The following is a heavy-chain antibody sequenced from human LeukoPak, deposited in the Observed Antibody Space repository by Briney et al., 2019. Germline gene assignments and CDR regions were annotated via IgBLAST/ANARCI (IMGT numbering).Heavy chain of an antibody. Sequence: SETLSLTCTVSGGSISSGGYYWSWIRQHPGKGLEWIGYIYYSGSTYYNPSLKSRVTISVDTSKNQFSLRLSSVTAAGTAVYYCARAPFYYDCRGSPALYPFDNWGQGTLVTVSS. J-gene: IGHJ4*02. CDR1: GGSISSGGYY. V-gene: IGHV4-31*03. CDR3: ARAPFYYDCRGSPALYPFDN. CDR2: IYYSGST. D-gene: IGHD3-22*01.